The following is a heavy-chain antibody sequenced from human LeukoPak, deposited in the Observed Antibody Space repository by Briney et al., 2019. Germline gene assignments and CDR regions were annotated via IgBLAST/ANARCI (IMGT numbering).Heavy chain of an antibody. J-gene: IGHJ5*02. CDR1: GFTFSSYG. V-gene: IGHV3-30*02. Sequence: GGSLRLSCAGTGFTFSSYGMHWVRQAPGKGLEWVAFIRYDGSNKYYADSVKGRFTISRDNSKNTLYLQMHSLRAEDAAVYYCVKALTAVTDNWFDPWGQGTLVTVSS. D-gene: IGHD4-23*01. CDR3: VKALTAVTDNWFDP. CDR2: IRYDGSNK.